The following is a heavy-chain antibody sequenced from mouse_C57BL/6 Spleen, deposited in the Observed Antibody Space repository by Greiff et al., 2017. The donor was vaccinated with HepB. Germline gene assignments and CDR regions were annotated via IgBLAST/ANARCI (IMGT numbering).Heavy chain of an antibody. CDR1: GYTFTSYT. CDR2: INPSSGYT. V-gene: IGHV1-4*01. J-gene: IGHJ4*01. CDR3: ASVHYAMDY. Sequence: VKLQESGAELARPGASVKMSCKASGYTFTSYTMHWVKQRPGQGLEWIGYINPSSGYTKYNQKFKDKATLTADKSSSTAYMQLSSLTSEDSAVYYCASVHYAMDYWGQGTSVTVSS.